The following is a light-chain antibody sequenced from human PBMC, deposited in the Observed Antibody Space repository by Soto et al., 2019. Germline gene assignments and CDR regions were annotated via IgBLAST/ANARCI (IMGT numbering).Light chain of an antibody. J-gene: IGKJ1*01. CDR2: KAS. CDR1: QSISSW. CDR3: QQYNNWPPWT. Sequence: IHMAHSPSTLSASVGDRVTITCRGSQSISSWLAWYQQKPGKAPKLLIYKASSLESGVPSRFSGSGSGTEFTLTISSLQPDDFAVYYCQQYNNWPPWTFGQGTKVDIK. V-gene: IGKV1-5*03.